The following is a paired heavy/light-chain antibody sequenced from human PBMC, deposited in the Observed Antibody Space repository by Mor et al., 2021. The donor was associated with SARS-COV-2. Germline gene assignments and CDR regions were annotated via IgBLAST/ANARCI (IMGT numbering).Heavy chain of an antibody. CDR3: ARAYTVTTIYFDD. J-gene: IGHJ4*02. CDR1: GFTLSLHG. Sequence: EVQQVESGGGLVQPGGSLRLSCAASGFTLSLHGMNWVRQAPGRGLEWVSYISSSSSTIYYADSVKGRFTISRDNAKNSLYLQMNSLRDEDTAVYYCARAYTVTTIYFDDWGQGTLVTVSS. D-gene: IGHD4-17*01. CDR2: ISSSSSTI. V-gene: IGHV3-48*02.
Light chain of an antibody. CDR1: QSISSY. CDR2: DAS. V-gene: IGKV3-11*01. J-gene: IGKJ4*01. Sequence: EIVLTQSPATLSLSPGERATLSCRASQSISSYLAWYQQKPGQAPRLLIYDASNRASGIPARFSGSGSGTDFSLTISSLEPEDFAVYYCQQRSNWPLTFGGGTKVEIK. CDR3: QQRSNWPLT.